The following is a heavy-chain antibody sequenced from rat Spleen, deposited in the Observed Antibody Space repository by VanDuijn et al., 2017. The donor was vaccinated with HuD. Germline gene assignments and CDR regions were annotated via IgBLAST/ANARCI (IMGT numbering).Heavy chain of an antibody. CDR3: ATSIAAIPHWFAY. CDR2: ISYGDSSGHSGT. D-gene: IGHD1-2*01. CDR1: GFTFSDYG. V-gene: IGHV5-29*01. J-gene: IGHJ3*01. Sequence: EVQLVESGGGLVQPGRSLKLSCAASGFTFSDYGVAWVRQAPTTGLEWVATISYGDSSGHSGTYYRDSVRGRFTVSRDNTRDTLYLQMDNLRSEDTATYYCATSIAAIPHWFAYWGQGTLVTVSS.